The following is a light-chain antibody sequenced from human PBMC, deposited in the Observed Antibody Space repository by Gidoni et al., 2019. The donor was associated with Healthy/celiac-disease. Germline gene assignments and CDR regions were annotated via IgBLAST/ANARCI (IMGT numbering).Light chain of an antibody. Sequence: AIQLTQSPSSLSASVGDRVTITCRASQGISSALAWYPQKPGKAPKLLIYDASSVESGVPSRFSGGGSGTDFTLTISSLQPEDFATYYCQQFNSYPLTFGGGTKVEIK. CDR1: QGISSA. V-gene: IGKV1-13*02. CDR2: DAS. CDR3: QQFNSYPLT. J-gene: IGKJ4*01.